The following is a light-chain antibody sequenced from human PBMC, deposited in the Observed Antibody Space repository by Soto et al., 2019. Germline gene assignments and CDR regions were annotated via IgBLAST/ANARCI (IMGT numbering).Light chain of an antibody. V-gene: IGKV3-20*01. CDR2: GAS. J-gene: IGKJ5*01. Sequence: EIVLTQSPGTLSLSPGERATLSCRASEGVASNYLAWYQHKPGQAPRLLFFGASNRATGIPDRFSGSGSGTDFTLTISRVEPEDFAVYYCHQYGSSPPITFCQGTRLE. CDR1: EGVASNY. CDR3: HQYGSSPPIT.